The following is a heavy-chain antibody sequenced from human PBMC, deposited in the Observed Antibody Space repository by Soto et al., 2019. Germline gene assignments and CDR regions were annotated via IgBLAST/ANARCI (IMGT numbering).Heavy chain of an antibody. CDR2: IYYSGST. D-gene: IGHD2-21*01. CDR1: GGSISSYY. V-gene: IGHV4-59*01. Sequence: QVQLQESGPGLVKPSETLSLTCTVSGGSISSYYWSWIRQPPGKGLEWIGYIYYSGSTNYRPSLKSRVTISVDTSKNQFSLKLNSVTAADTAVYYCARAYCGGDCYPDYWGQGTLVTVSS. CDR3: ARAYCGGDCYPDY. J-gene: IGHJ4*02.